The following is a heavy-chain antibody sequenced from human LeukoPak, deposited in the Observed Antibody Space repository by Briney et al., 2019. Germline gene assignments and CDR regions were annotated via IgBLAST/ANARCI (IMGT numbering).Heavy chain of an antibody. J-gene: IGHJ4*02. CDR2: IIPTFGIT. V-gene: IGHV1-69*04. CDR3: AREGDYDSSGYYFDY. D-gene: IGHD3-22*01. Sequence: ASVKVSCKASGGTFSSYAISWVRQAPGQGLEWMGRIIPTFGITNYAQKFQGRVTITADKSTSTAYMELSSLRSEDTAVYYCAREGDYDSSGYYFDYWGQGTLVTVSS. CDR1: GGTFSSYA.